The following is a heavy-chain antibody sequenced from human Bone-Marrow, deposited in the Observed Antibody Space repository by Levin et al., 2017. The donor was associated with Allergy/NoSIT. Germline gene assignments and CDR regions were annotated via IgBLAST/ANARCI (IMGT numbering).Heavy chain of an antibody. CDR1: GDTIFASNVA. V-gene: IGHV6-1*01. CDR3: VRGQFSAFDI. CDR2: TYYRSRWSN. J-gene: IGHJ3*02. Sequence: SSETLSLTCGISGDTIFASNVAWNWIRQSPSRGLEWLGRTYYRSRWSNDFAVSVKSRITINPDTSKNQFSLQLNSVIPEDTAVYYCVRGQFSAFDIWGQGTVVTVSS. D-gene: IGHD5-24*01.